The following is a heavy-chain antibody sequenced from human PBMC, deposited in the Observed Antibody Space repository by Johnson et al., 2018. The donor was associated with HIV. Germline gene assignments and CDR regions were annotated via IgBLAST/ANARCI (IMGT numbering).Heavy chain of an antibody. CDR3: AKDKSSAFDI. CDR1: GFTFSSYA. Sequence: QVQVVESGGGVVQPGRSLRLSCAASGFTFSSYAMHWVRQAPGKGPEWVAVISYDGSNTYYADSVKGRFTISRDNSKNTLYLQMNSLRAEDTAVYYCAKDKSSAFDIWGQGTMVTVSS. D-gene: IGHD6-13*01. J-gene: IGHJ3*02. CDR2: ISYDGSNT. V-gene: IGHV3-30-3*01.